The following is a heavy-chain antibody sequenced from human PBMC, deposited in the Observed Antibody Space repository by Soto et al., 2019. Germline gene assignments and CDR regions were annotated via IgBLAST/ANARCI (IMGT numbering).Heavy chain of an antibody. Sequence: PGGSLRLSCAASGFTFSSYWMHWVRQAPGKGLVWVSRINSDGSSTSYADSVKGRFTISRDSSKNTLYLQMNSLRDEDTAVYYCASGPGPTNYYDILTGPQGILDYWGQGTLVTVSS. CDR2: INSDGSST. V-gene: IGHV3-74*01. CDR3: ASGPGPTNYYDILTGPQGILDY. CDR1: GFTFSSYW. D-gene: IGHD3-9*01. J-gene: IGHJ4*02.